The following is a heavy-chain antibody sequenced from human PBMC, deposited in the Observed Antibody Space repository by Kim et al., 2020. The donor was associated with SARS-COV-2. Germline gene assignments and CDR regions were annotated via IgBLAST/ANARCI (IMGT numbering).Heavy chain of an antibody. J-gene: IGHJ6*01. V-gene: IGHV3-23*01. CDR3: AKHPPRGAYYYYGMDV. Sequence: SVKGRFTISRDNSKNTLYLQMSSLRADDTAVYYCAKHPPRGAYYYYGMDVWGQGTTVTVSS. D-gene: IGHD3-16*01.